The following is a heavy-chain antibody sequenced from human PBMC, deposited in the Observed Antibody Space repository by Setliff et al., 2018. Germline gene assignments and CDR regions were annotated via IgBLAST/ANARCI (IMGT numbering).Heavy chain of an antibody. CDR2: MNPNNGNT. CDR1: GYTFINYE. V-gene: IGHV1-8*02. Sequence: ASVKVSCKASGYTFINYEINWVRQATGQGLEWMGGMNPNNGNTGYAQKFQGRVTMTRNTSISTAYMELSSLRSEDTAVYYCARDKDTGGSWYSRRHKYYFDYWGQGTLVTVSS. CDR3: ARDKDTGGSWYSRRHKYYFDY. J-gene: IGHJ4*02. D-gene: IGHD6-13*01.